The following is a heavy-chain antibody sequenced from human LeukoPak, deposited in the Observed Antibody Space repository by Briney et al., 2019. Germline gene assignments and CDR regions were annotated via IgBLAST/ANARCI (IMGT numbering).Heavy chain of an antibody. Sequence: TSETLSLTCTVSGGSISSSSYYWAWIRQPPGKGLEWIGSIYSSVSTYYNPSLKSRVTISVDTSKNQFSLRLSSVTAADTALYYCAYSGSYGHLGYWGQGIPVTVSS. CDR1: GGSISSSSYY. J-gene: IGHJ4*02. D-gene: IGHD1-26*01. V-gene: IGHV4-39*01. CDR2: IYSSVST. CDR3: AYSGSYGHLGY.